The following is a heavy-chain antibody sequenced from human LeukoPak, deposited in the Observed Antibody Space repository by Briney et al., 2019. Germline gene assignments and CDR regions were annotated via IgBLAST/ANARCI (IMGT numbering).Heavy chain of an antibody. CDR1: GGSVSSGSCY. J-gene: IGHJ6*02. D-gene: IGHD2-15*01. CDR2: IYYSGST. V-gene: IGHV4-61*01. Sequence: SETLSPTCTVSGGSVSSGSCYWSWIRQPPGKGLEWIGYIYYSGSTNYNPSLKSRVTISVDTSKNQFSLKLSSVTAADTAVYYCATPNGGGSDIYYYGMDVWGQGTTVTVSS. CDR3: ATPNGGGSDIYYYGMDV.